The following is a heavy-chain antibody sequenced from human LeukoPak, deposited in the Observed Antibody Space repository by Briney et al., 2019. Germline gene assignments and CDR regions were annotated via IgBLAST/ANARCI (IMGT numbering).Heavy chain of an antibody. CDR2: ISWNSGRI. D-gene: IGHD2-15*01. Sequence: GGSLRLSCAASGFTFDDYAMHWVRQAPGKGLEWVSGISWNSGRIGYADSVKGRFTISRDNAKNSLYLQMNSLRAEDTALYYCAKDRSGGSSYYCGMDVWSQGTTVTVSS. CDR1: GFTFDDYA. V-gene: IGHV3-9*01. J-gene: IGHJ6*02. CDR3: AKDRSGGSSYYCGMDV.